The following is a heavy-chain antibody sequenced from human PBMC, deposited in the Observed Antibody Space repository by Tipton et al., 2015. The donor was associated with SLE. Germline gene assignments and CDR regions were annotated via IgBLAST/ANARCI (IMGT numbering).Heavy chain of an antibody. V-gene: IGHV3-33*08. CDR2: IRYNGRNK. CDR1: GFTFSRYG. D-gene: IGHD3-22*01. CDR3: ARHSRNADYMDV. J-gene: IGHJ6*03. Sequence: SLRLSCAASGFTFSRYGMHWVRQAPGKGLEWVAFIRYNGRNKYYAESVKGRFTISRDNSKNTFYLQMNSLRAEDSAVYYCARHSRNADYMDVWGKGTTVTVSS.